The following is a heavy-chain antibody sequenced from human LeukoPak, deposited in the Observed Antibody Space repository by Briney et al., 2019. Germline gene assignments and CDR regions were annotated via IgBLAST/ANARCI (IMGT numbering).Heavy chain of an antibody. CDR1: GFTFSSYA. CDR3: AKPNSYGGNSPFDY. CDR2: ISGSGGST. Sequence: GGSLRLSCAASGFTFSSYAMSWVRQAPGKGLEWVSAISGSGGSTYYADSVKGRFTISRDNSKNTLYLQMNSLRAEDMAVYYCAKPNSYGGNSPFDYWGQGTLVTVSS. J-gene: IGHJ4*02. D-gene: IGHD4-23*01. V-gene: IGHV3-23*01.